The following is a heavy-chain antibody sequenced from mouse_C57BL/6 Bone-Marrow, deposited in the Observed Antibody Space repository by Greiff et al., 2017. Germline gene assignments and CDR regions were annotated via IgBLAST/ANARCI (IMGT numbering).Heavy chain of an antibody. Sequence: VQLVESGAGLARPGASVKLSCTASGYTFTSYGICWVKQRTGQGLEWIGEISPRSGNTYYNEKFKGKATLTADKSSSTAYMELRSLTSEDSAVYFCAMDVVATDYWGQGTTLTVSS. CDR1: GYTFTSYG. CDR3: AMDVVATDY. V-gene: IGHV1-81*01. CDR2: ISPRSGNT. J-gene: IGHJ2*01. D-gene: IGHD1-1*01.